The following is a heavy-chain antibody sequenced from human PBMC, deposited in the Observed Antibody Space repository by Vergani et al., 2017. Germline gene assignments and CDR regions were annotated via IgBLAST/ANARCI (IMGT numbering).Heavy chain of an antibody. CDR2: IYYSGST. J-gene: IGHJ6*03. CDR3: ARARHDYGDYGTSYYMDV. V-gene: IGHV4-39*07. Sequence: QLQLQESGPGLVKPSETLSLTCTVSGGSISSSSYYWGWIRQPPGKGLEWIGSIYYSGSTYYNPSLKSRVTISVDTSKNQFSLKRSSVTAADTAVYYCARARHDYGDYGTSYYMDVWGKGTTVTVSS. CDR1: GGSISSSSYY. D-gene: IGHD4-17*01.